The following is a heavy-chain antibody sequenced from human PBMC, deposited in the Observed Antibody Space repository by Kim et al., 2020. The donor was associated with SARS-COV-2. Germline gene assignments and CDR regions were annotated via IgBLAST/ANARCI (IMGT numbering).Heavy chain of an antibody. J-gene: IGHJ4*02. V-gene: IGHV3-21*01. Sequence: GGSLRLSCAASGFTFSSYSMNWVRQAPGKGLELVSSISSSSYIYYADSVKGRFTISRDNAKNSLYLQMNSLRAEDTAVYYCAREGNGPFDYWGQGTLVTVSS. CDR1: GFTFSSYS. D-gene: IGHD1-1*01. CDR3: AREGNGPFDY. CDR2: ISSSSYI.